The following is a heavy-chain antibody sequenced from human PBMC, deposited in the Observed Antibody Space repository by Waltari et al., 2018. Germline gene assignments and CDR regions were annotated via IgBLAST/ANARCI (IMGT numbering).Heavy chain of an antibody. D-gene: IGHD3-16*01. J-gene: IGHJ6*03. CDR2: MNPHSGNT. CDR1: GYTFTSYD. CDR3: ARGRPYVYYYYYYMDV. Sequence: QVQLVQSGAEVKKPGASVKVSCKASGYTFTSYDINWVRQATGQGLEWMGWMNPHSGNTGDAQKFQGRGTITRNTSISTAYMELSSLRSEDTAVYYCARGRPYVYYYYYYMDVWGKGTTVTVSS. V-gene: IGHV1-8*03.